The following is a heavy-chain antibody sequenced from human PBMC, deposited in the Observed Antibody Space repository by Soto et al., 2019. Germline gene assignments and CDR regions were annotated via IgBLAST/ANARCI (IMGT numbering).Heavy chain of an antibody. CDR3: AKFRLWLYIFDY. V-gene: IGHV3-23*01. D-gene: IGHD5-18*01. J-gene: IGHJ4*02. CDR2: ISGSGGST. CDR1: GFTFSSYA. Sequence: EVQLLESGGGLVQPGGSLRLSCAASGFTFSSYAMSWVRQAPGKGLAWVSAISGSGGSTYYADSVKGRFTISRDNSKNTLYLQMNSLRAEDTAVYYCAKFRLWLYIFDYWGQGTLVTVSS.